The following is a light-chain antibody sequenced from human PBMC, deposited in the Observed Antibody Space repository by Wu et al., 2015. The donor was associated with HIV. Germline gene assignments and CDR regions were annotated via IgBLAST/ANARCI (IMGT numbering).Light chain of an antibody. CDR2: ATS. CDR3: QQYYSIPYT. CDR1: QDISSA. V-gene: IGKV1-NL1*01. J-gene: IGKJ2*01. Sequence: DIQMTQSPSSLSASVGDRVTITCRASQDISSALVWYQQKPGKAPNFLFYATSRLEGGVPSRFSGSGSGTDYTLTITSLQPEDFATYFCQQYYSIPYTFGQGTEAGDQT.